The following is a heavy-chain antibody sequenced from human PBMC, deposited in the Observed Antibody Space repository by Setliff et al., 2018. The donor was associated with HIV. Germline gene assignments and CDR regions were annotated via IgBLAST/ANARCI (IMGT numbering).Heavy chain of an antibody. V-gene: IGHV1-18*01. D-gene: IGHD3-10*01. CDR2: ISAYNGNT. Sequence: ASVKVSCKASGYTFTSYGISWVRQAPGQGLEWMGWISAYNGNTNYAQKLQGRVTMTTDTSSSTAYLDLRSLRSDDTAVYYCARDGNYYGSGIGDPWGQGTLVTVSS. CDR1: GYTFTSYG. J-gene: IGHJ5*02. CDR3: ARDGNYYGSGIGDP.